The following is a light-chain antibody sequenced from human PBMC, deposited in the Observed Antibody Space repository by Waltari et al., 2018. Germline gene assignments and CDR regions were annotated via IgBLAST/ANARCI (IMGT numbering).Light chain of an antibody. Sequence: EIVLTQSPGTLSLSPGERATLSCRASQRVSRTLAWYQQKPGQAPKLLIYGASIRATGIPDRFTGSGSGTDFSLTISSLEPEDFAIYFCQHYVRLPATFGQRTKVEIK. CDR2: GAS. V-gene: IGKV3-20*01. J-gene: IGKJ1*01. CDR1: QRVSRT. CDR3: QHYVRLPAT.